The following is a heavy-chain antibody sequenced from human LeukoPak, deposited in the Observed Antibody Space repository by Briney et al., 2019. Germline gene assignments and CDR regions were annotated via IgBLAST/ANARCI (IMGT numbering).Heavy chain of an antibody. D-gene: IGHD2-15*01. CDR1: GGSISSYY. V-gene: IGHV4-4*07. Sequence: PSETLSLTCTVSGGSISSYYWSWIRQPAGKGLEWIGRIYTSGSTNYNPSLKSRVTMSVDTSKNQFSLKLSSVTAPDTAVYYCARWGYCSGGSCYNWFDPWGQGTLVTVSS. CDR3: ARWGYCSGGSCYNWFDP. J-gene: IGHJ5*02. CDR2: IYTSGST.